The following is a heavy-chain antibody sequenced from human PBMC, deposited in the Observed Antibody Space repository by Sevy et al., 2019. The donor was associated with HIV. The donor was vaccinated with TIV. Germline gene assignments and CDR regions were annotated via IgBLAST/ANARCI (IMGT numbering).Heavy chain of an antibody. CDR2: IGSGSSAI. V-gene: IGHV3-48*02. J-gene: IGHJ4*02. CDR1: GFTFSSYS. Sequence: GGSLRLSCAASGFTFSSYSMNWVRQAPGKGLEWVSYIGSGSSAIYYADSVRGRFTISRDNAKNSLYLQMNSLRDEDRAVYYCARQVEQWELGWAYFDYWGQGTLVTVSS. CDR3: ARQVEQWELGWAYFDY. D-gene: IGHD1-26*01.